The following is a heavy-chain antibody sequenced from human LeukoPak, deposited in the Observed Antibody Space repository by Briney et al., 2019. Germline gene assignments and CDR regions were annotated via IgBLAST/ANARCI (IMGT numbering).Heavy chain of an antibody. CDR1: GFTFSSYS. CDR2: ISSSITI. D-gene: IGHD1-26*01. CDR3: ARDRGGSYSAIDY. Sequence: GGSLRLSCAASGFTFSSYSMNWLRQAPGKGLEWVSFISSSITIYYADSVKGRFTISRDNAKNSLYLQMNSLRAEDTAVYYCARDRGGSYSAIDYWGQGTLVTVSS. V-gene: IGHV3-48*04. J-gene: IGHJ4*02.